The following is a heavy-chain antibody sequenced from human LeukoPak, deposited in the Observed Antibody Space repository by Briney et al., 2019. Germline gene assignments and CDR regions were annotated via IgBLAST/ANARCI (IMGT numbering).Heavy chain of an antibody. Sequence: PGGSLRLSCAASGFTFSSYAMSWVRQAPGKGLEWVSAISGSGGSTYHADSVKGRFTISRDNSKNTLYLQMNSLRAEDTAVYYCAKLYGDYSNWYFDLWGRGTLVTVSS. D-gene: IGHD4-17*01. V-gene: IGHV3-23*01. CDR2: ISGSGGST. CDR3: AKLYGDYSNWYFDL. J-gene: IGHJ2*01. CDR1: GFTFSSYA.